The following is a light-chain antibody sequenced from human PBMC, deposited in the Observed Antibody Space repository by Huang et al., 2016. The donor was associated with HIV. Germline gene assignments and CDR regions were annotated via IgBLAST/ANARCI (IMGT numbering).Light chain of an antibody. V-gene: IGKV3-20*01. J-gene: IGKJ2*01. Sequence: EIVLTQSPGTLSLSPGERATLSCRASQSVSSSYLAWYQQQPGQAPRLRVYGASSRATGIPDRFSGSGSGTDFTLTISRLEPEDFAVYYCQQYGSSPYTFGQGTKLEIK. CDR1: QSVSSSY. CDR2: GAS. CDR3: QQYGSSPYT.